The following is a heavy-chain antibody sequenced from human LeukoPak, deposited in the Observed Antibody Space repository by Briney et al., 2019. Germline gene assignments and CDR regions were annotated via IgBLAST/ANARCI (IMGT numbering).Heavy chain of an antibody. CDR3: ARDVAGSGGFDP. Sequence: GGSLRLSCAASGFTFSSYTMNWVRQAPGKGLEWVSSIGSSSTYIYYADSVKGRFTISRDNPKNSLFLQMNSLRAEDTAIYYCARDVAGSGGFDPWGQGTLVTVSS. CDR2: IGSSSTYI. V-gene: IGHV3-21*01. J-gene: IGHJ5*02. D-gene: IGHD6-19*01. CDR1: GFTFSSYT.